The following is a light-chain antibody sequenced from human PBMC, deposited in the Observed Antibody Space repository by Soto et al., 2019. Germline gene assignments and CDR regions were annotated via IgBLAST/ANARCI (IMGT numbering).Light chain of an antibody. CDR3: QQSYYSSLT. V-gene: IGKV1-39*01. Sequence: DIQMTQSPSSLSASVGDRITIPCRASQNVGTYLRWYQQRSGKAPKLLTYAASNLQSGVSSRFSGSGSGTDFTLAISSLQPEDFATYFCQQSYYSSLTFRGGTKVEI. J-gene: IGKJ4*01. CDR1: QNVGTY. CDR2: AAS.